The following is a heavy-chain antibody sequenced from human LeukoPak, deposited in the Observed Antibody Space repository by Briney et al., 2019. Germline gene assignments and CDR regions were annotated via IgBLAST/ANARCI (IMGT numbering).Heavy chain of an antibody. CDR1: GFTFDDYT. V-gene: IGHV3-43*01. CDR2: ISWDGGST. D-gene: IGHD5-12*01. J-gene: IGHJ3*02. Sequence: PGGSLRLSCAASGFTFDDYTMRWVRQAPGKGLEWVSLISWDGGSTYYADSVKGRFTISRDNSKNSLYLQMNSLRTEDTALYYCAKGPGRYDYSGAFDIWGQGTMVTVSS. CDR3: AKGPGRYDYSGAFDI.